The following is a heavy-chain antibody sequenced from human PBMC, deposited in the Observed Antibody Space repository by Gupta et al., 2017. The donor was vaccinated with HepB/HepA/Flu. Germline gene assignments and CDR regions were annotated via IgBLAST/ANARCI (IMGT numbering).Heavy chain of an antibody. J-gene: IGHJ4*02. V-gene: IGHV4-39*02. CDR2: IFYSGTT. Sequence: QLQLQESGPGLVKPSETLSLTCTVSGGSINSSSYYWGWIRQPPGKGLEWIGNIFYSGTTYYNPSLKSRVTISVDTSKNQFSLKLSSVTAADTAVFYCARDHCSSNSCPGGCAYWGQGILVTVSS. D-gene: IGHD2-2*01. CDR1: GGSINSSSYY. CDR3: ARDHCSSNSCPGGCAY.